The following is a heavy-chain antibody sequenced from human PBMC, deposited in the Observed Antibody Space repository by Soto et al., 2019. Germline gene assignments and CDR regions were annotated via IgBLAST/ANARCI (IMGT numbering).Heavy chain of an antibody. V-gene: IGHV3-23*01. Sequence: VGSLRLSCAASGFTFSSYAMSWVRQAPGKGLEWVSAISGSGGSTYYADSVKGRFTISRDNSKNTLYLQMSSLRAEDTAVYYCAKDTKGSLWDYWGQGTLVTVSS. CDR3: AKDTKGSLWDY. CDR2: ISGSGGST. CDR1: GFTFSSYA. D-gene: IGHD2-2*01. J-gene: IGHJ4*02.